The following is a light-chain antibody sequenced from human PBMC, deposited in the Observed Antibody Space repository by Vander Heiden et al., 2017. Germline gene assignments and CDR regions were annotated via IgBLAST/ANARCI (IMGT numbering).Light chain of an antibody. CDR3: SSYTTSSTYV. Sequence: QSAPTHPASVSTPPGQSITISCTGTSSDIHDYSYVSWYQQHPGKAPKVLIYDVSYRPSGVSNRFSGSKSGSAASLTISGLQAEDEADYYCSSYTTSSTYVFGTGTKVTVL. CDR1: SSDIHDYSY. V-gene: IGLV2-14*03. CDR2: DVS. J-gene: IGLJ1*01.